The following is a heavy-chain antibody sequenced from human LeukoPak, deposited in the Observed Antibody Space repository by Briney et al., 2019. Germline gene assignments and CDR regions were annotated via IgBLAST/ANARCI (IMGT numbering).Heavy chain of an antibody. J-gene: IGHJ4*02. CDR1: GYTFTSYY. CDR3: ARVGFSAATADY. CDR2: INPSGGST. D-gene: IGHD6-25*01. Sequence: GASVKVSCKASGYTFTSYYMHWVRQAPGQGLEWMGIINPSGGSTSYAQTFQGRVTMTSDTSTSTVYMELNSLTSDDTAVYFCARVGFSAATADYLGQGALVTVSS. V-gene: IGHV1-46*01.